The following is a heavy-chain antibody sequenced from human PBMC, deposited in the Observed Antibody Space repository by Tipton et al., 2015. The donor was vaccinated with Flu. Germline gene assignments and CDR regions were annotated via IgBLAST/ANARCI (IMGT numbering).Heavy chain of an antibody. CDR1: GFTFSYYA. J-gene: IGHJ3*02. CDR3: AKDLSRGYRLDDAFDI. CDR2: ISYDGSNK. D-gene: IGHD3-22*01. V-gene: IGHV3-30*18. Sequence: SLRLSCVASGFTFSYYAMHGVRQTPGKGLEWVAVISYDGSNKYYADSVKGRFTISRDNSKNTLYLQMNSLRAEDTAVYCCAKDLSRGYRLDDAFDIWGQGTMVTVSA.